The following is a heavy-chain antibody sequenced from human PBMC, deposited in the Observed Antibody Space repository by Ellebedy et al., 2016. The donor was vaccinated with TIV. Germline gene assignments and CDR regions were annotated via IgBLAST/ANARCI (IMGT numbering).Heavy chain of an antibody. CDR2: ISYDGSNK. Sequence: SCKASGYTFTSYAMHWVRQAPGKGLEWVAVISYDGSNKYNADSVKGRFTISRDNSKNTLYLQMNSLRAEDTAVYYCARGNSGYDAVYLDYWGQGTLVTVSS. CDR3: ARGNSGYDAVYLDY. CDR1: GYTFTSYA. J-gene: IGHJ4*02. D-gene: IGHD5-12*01. V-gene: IGHV3-30-3*01.